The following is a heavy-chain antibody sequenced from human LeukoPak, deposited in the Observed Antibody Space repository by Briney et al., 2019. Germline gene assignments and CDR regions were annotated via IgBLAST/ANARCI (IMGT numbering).Heavy chain of an antibody. V-gene: IGHV4-34*01. CDR1: GGSFSGYY. Sequence: SETLSLTCAVYGGSFSGYYWSWIRQPPGKGLEWIGEINHSGSTNYNPSLKSRVTISVDTSKNPFSLKLSSVTAADTAVYYCARGVDIVVVPAAIEAQIDYWGQGTLVTVSS. CDR3: ARGVDIVVVPAAIEAQIDY. J-gene: IGHJ4*02. D-gene: IGHD2-2*02. CDR2: INHSGST.